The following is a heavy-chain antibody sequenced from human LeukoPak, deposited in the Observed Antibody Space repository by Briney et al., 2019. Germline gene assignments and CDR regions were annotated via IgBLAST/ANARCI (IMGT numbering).Heavy chain of an antibody. D-gene: IGHD5-24*01. Sequence: SETLSLTCTVSGGSISSYYWSRIRQPPGKGLEWIGYIYNSGSTNHNPSLRSRVTISVDTSKNQFSLKLSSVTAADTAVYYCAKSWRPRRWPDSFDPWGQGTLVTVSS. J-gene: IGHJ5*02. CDR2: IYNSGST. CDR3: AKSWRPRRWPDSFDP. V-gene: IGHV4-59*01. CDR1: GGSISSYY.